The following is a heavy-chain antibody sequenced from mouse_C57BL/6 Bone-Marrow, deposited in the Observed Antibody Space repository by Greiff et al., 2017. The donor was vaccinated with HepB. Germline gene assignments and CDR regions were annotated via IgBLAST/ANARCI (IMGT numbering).Heavy chain of an antibody. D-gene: IGHD1-1*01. J-gene: IGHJ3*01. V-gene: IGHV14-4*01. CDR2: IDPENGDT. CDR1: GFNIKDDY. Sequence: VQLQQSGAELVRPGASVKLSCTASGFNIKDDYMHWVKQRPEQGLEWIGWIDPENGDTEYASKFQGKATITADTSSNTAYLQLSSLASEDTAVYYCTRGRNYVWFAYWGQGTLVTVSA. CDR3: TRGRNYVWFAY.